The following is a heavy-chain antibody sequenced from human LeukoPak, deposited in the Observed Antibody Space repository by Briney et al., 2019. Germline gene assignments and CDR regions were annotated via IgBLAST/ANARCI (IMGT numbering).Heavy chain of an antibody. CDR3: AKVRDRLSSFYPAA. D-gene: IGHD6-13*01. V-gene: IGHV1-2*02. Sequence: ASVKVSCKASGYTFTSYYIHWVRQAPGQGLEWMGWINPHSGGRNSAQKFQGRVTMTRDTSINTAYLELSGLTSDDTAMYYCAKVRDRLSSFYPAAWGQGTLVTVSS. J-gene: IGHJ4*02. CDR2: INPHSGGR. CDR1: GYTFTSYY.